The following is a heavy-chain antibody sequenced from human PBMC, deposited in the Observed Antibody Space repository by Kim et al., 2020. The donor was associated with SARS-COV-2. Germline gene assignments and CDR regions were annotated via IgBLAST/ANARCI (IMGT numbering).Heavy chain of an antibody. V-gene: IGHV3-43D*03. D-gene: IGHD3-10*01. Sequence: GGSLRLSCAASGFTFDDYAMHWVRQAPGKGLEWVSLISWDGGSTYYADSVKGRFTISRDNSKNSLYLQMNSLRAEDTALYYCAKDASGGSGSYYVLGRSAGKPAQRQWVLGMDVWGQGTTVTVSS. J-gene: IGHJ6*02. CDR1: GFTFDDYA. CDR2: ISWDGGST. CDR3: AKDASGGSGSYYVLGRSAGKPAQRQWVLGMDV.